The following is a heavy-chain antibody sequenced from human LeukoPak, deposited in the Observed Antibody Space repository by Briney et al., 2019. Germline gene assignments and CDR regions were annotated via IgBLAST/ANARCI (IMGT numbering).Heavy chain of an antibody. D-gene: IGHD2-2*01. CDR3: AGVGCSSTSCYGGGWYYYGMDV. CDR2: IIPIFGTA. CDR1: GGTFSSYA. V-gene: IGHV1-69*01. J-gene: IGHJ6*04. Sequence: SVKVSCKASGGTFSSYAISWVRQAPGQGLEWMGGIIPIFGTANYAQKFQGRVTITADESTSTAYMELSSLRSEDTAVYYCAGVGCSSTSCYGGGWYYYGMDVWGKGTKVTVSS.